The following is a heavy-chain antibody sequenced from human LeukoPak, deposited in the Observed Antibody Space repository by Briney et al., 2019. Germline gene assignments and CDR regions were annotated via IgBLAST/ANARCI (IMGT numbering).Heavy chain of an antibody. CDR3: ARKVGDSGGYYYADNWFDP. CDR1: GFTFSSYW. J-gene: IGHJ5*02. D-gene: IGHD3-22*01. CDR2: IKQDGSEE. V-gene: IGHV3-7*01. Sequence: GGSLRLSCAASGFTFSSYWMSWVRHAPGKGLEWVANIKQDGSEEYYVDSVKGRFTISRDNAKNSLYLQMNGLRAEDTAVYYCARKVGDSGGYYYADNWFDPWGQGTLVTVSS.